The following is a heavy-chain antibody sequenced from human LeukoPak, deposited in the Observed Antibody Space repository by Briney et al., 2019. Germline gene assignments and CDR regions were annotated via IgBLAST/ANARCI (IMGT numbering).Heavy chain of an antibody. CDR2: INPNSGGT. Sequence: ASVKASCKGSGYNFAGYYIHWVRQAPGQGLEWMGWINPNSGGTNYAQKFQGRVTMTRDTSISTAYMELSRLRSDDTAVYYCARVPPFTTGFDYWGQGTLVTVSS. J-gene: IGHJ4*02. CDR1: GYNFAGYY. V-gene: IGHV1-2*02. D-gene: IGHD1-1*01. CDR3: ARVPPFTTGFDY.